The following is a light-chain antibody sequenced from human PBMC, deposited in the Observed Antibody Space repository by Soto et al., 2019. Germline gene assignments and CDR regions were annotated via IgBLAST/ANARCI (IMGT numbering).Light chain of an antibody. Sequence: EVVLTQSPDTLSLSPGERATLSCRASQSVSRDYLVWYQQKPGQAPRLLIYGASSRATGIPDRFSGSGSGTDFTLSISSLEPEDFAVYYCQQYNNWPPVTFGGGTKVDIK. CDR1: QSVSRDY. V-gene: IGKV3-20*01. CDR3: QQYNNWPPVT. J-gene: IGKJ4*01. CDR2: GAS.